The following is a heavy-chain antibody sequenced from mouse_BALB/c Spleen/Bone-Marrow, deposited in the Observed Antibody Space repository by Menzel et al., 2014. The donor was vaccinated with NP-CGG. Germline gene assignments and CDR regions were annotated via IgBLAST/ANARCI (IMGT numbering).Heavy chain of an antibody. D-gene: IGHD2-2*01. J-gene: IGHJ3*01. CDR1: GFNIKDTY. Sequence: EVKVEESGAELVKPGASVQLSCTASGFNIKDTYMHWVKQRPEQGLEWIGRIDPANGNTKYDPKFQGKATITADTSSNTAYLQLSSLTSEDTAVYYCARIGYLYWGQGTLVTVSA. CDR3: ARIGYLY. CDR2: IDPANGNT. V-gene: IGHV14-3*02.